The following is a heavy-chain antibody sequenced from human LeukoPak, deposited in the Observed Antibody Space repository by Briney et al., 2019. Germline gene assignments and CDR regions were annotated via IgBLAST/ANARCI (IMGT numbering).Heavy chain of an antibody. J-gene: IGHJ4*02. V-gene: IGHV1-24*01. CDR2: FDPEDGET. CDR3: ATGQNQVGATLFDY. CDR1: GYTLTELS. Sequence: ASVKVSCKVSGYTLTELSMHWVRQAPGKGLEWMGGFDPEDGETIYAQKFQGRVTMTEDTSTDTAYMELSSPRSEDTAVYYCATGQNQVGATLFDYWGQGTLVTVSS. D-gene: IGHD1-26*01.